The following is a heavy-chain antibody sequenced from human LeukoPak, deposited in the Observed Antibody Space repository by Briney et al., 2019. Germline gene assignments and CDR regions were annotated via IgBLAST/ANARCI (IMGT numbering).Heavy chain of an antibody. J-gene: IGHJ4*02. V-gene: IGHV3-9*01. CDR2: ISWNSGSI. D-gene: IGHD2-2*01. CDR1: GFTFDDYA. CDR3: AKGYCSSTSCYLSY. Sequence: PGRSLRLSCAASGFTFDDYAMHWVRQAPGKGLEWVSGISWNSGSIGYADSAKGRFTISRDNAKNSLYLQMNSLRAEDTALYYCAKGYCSSTSCYLSYWGQGTLVTVSS.